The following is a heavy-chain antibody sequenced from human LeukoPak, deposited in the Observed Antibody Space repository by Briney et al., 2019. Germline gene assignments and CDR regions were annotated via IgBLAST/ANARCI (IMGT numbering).Heavy chain of an antibody. D-gene: IGHD2-15*01. J-gene: IGHJ6*04. CDR3: ARGPPGVESVVAALYYGMDV. V-gene: IGHV4-34*01. CDR2: INQSGST. Sequence: SETLSLTCAVYGGSFSGYYWSWIRQPPGKGLEWIGEINQSGSTNYNPSLKSRVTISVDTSKNQFSLKLSSVTAADTAVYYCARGPPGVESVVAALYYGMDVWGKGTTVTVSS. CDR1: GGSFSGYY.